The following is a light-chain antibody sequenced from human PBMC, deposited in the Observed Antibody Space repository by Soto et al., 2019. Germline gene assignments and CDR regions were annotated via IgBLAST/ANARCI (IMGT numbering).Light chain of an antibody. Sequence: QSALTQPASVSGSPGQSSTICCTGTSSDVCGYNYVSWYQQHPGKAPKLMIYEVSNRPSGVSNRFSGSKSGNTASLTISGLQAEDEADYYCSSYTSSSTPYVVFGGGTKLTVL. J-gene: IGLJ2*01. V-gene: IGLV2-14*01. CDR1: SSDVCGYNY. CDR2: EVS. CDR3: SSYTSSSTPYVV.